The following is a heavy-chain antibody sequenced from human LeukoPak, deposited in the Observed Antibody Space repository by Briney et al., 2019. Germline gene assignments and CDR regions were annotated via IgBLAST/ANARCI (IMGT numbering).Heavy chain of an antibody. J-gene: IGHJ4*02. CDR3: VSFYETY. V-gene: IGHV3-74*01. Sequence: GGSLRLSCAASGNYWMHWVHQAPGKGLVWVSHINSDGSWTSYADSVKGRFTISKDNAKNTVYLQMNNLRAEDTAVYYCVSFYETYWGRGTLVTVSS. CDR1: GNYW. D-gene: IGHD2/OR15-2a*01. CDR2: INSDGSWT.